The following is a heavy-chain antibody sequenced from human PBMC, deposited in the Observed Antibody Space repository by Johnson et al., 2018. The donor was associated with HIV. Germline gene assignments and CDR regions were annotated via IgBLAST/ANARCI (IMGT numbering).Heavy chain of an antibody. CDR2: ISGSGTSS. CDR1: GFTFSSYA. J-gene: IGHJ3*02. Sequence: VQLVESGGGLVQPGGSLRLSCAASGFTFSSYAMSWVRQAPGKGLEWVSAISGSGTSSYYADSVKGRLTISRDNAKNSLYLQMNRLRAEDTAVYFCARAINDAFDIWGQGTMVTVSP. V-gene: IGHV3-23*04. CDR3: ARAINDAFDI.